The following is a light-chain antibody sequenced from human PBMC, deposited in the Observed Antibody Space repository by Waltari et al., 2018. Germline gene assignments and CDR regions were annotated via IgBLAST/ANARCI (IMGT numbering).Light chain of an antibody. J-gene: IGKJ2*02. CDR3: QQSYSTPRT. Sequence: DIQMPQSPSSLSASVGDRLTITCRASQPISNYLNWDQQKPGKAPKLLMYAASSLQSGVPSRFSGSGSGTDFTLTISSLQPEDFATYFCQQSYSTPRTFGQGTKLEIK. CDR1: QPISNY. CDR2: AAS. V-gene: IGKV1-39*01.